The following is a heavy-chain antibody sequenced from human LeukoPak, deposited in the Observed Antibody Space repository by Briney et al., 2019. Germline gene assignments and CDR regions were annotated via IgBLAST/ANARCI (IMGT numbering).Heavy chain of an antibody. V-gene: IGHV3-21*01. Sequence: GGSLRLSCAASGFTFSSYSMNWVRQAPGKGLEWVSSISSSSRYLYYADSVKGRFTISRDNAKNSLYLQMNSLRAEDTAVYYCARDRFPYYYDSSGYYNPEIDYWGQGTLVTVSS. J-gene: IGHJ4*02. CDR2: ISSSSRYL. D-gene: IGHD3-22*01. CDR1: GFTFSSYS. CDR3: ARDRFPYYYDSSGYYNPEIDY.